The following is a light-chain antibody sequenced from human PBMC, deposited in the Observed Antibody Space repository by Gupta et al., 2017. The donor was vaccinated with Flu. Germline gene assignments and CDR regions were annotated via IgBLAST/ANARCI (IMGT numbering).Light chain of an antibody. CDR3: QTWGSGFKV. Sequence: QLVLTQSPSASASLGASVKLTCTLSSGHSSYGIAWHQQQPEKGPRYLMKLNSDGSHTKGDGIPDRFSGSSSGAERYLTISSLQSEDEAAYYCQTWGSGFKVFGGGTKLTVL. CDR1: SGHSSYG. CDR2: LNSDGSH. V-gene: IGLV4-69*01. J-gene: IGLJ3*02.